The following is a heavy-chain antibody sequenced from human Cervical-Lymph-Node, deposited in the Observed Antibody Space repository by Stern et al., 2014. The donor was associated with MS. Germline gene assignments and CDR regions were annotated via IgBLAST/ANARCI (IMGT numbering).Heavy chain of an antibody. V-gene: IGHV3-15*01. Sequence: EVQLEESGGGLVKPGGSLRLSCAASGFTFRNAWMTWIRQAPGKGLEWVGRIKSKTDGGTTDYAATVKGRFTISRDDSKNTLYLQMNSLKTEDTAVYYCTTLDRSYPYYYYGMDVWGQGTTVTVSS. J-gene: IGHJ6*02. CDR1: GFTFRNAW. CDR3: TTLDRSYPYYYYGMDV. D-gene: IGHD1-26*01. CDR2: IKSKTDGGTT.